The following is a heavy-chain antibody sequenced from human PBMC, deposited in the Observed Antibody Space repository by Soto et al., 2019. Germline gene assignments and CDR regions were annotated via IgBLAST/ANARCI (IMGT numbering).Heavy chain of an antibody. V-gene: IGHV1-69*01. CDR3: ARDYSISAQYVYFDV. Sequence: QVQLVQSGAEVKKPGSSVKVSCKVSGGTFSSYAIGWVRQAPGQGLEWMGGIIPITGTVNYAQKFQGRVTMTADASTNTVYMELSRLMSEDTAVYYCARDYSISAQYVYFDVGGRGTLVTVSS. CDR1: GGTFSSYA. CDR2: IIPITGTV. J-gene: IGHJ2*01. D-gene: IGHD6-6*01.